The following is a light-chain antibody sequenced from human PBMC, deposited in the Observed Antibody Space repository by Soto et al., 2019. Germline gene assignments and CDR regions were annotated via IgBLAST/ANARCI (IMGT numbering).Light chain of an antibody. CDR2: GAS. Sequence: EIVLTQSPGTLSLSPGERATLSCRASQSISSRNLAWYQQKPGQAPRLLIYGASTGATGTPDRFSGSGSGTDFTLTISRLEPEDFAVYYCQQYDRSPLTFGQGTKVEIK. CDR3: QQYDRSPLT. V-gene: IGKV3-20*01. CDR1: QSISSRN. J-gene: IGKJ1*01.